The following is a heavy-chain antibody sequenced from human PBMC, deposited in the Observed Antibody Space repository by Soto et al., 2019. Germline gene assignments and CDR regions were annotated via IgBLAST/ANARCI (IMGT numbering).Heavy chain of an antibody. CDR2: ISYDGSNK. CDR1: GFTFSSYG. Sequence: GGSLRLSCAASGFTFSSYGMHWVRQAPGKGLEWVAVISYDGSNKYYADSVKGRFTISRDNSKNTLYLQMNSLRAEDTAVYYCAKDQYDILTGSKGRGMDVWGQGTTVTVSS. D-gene: IGHD3-9*01. CDR3: AKDQYDILTGSKGRGMDV. J-gene: IGHJ6*02. V-gene: IGHV3-30*18.